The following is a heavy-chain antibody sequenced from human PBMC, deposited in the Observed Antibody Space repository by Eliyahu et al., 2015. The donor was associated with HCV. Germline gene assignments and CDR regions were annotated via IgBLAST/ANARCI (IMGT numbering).Heavy chain of an antibody. V-gene: IGHV3-21*01. Sequence: EVQLVESGGGLVKPGGSLRLSCAASGFPFSSYSXNWVXQAPGKGLEWVSSISSSSSYIYYADSVKGRFTISRDNAKNSLYLQMNSLRAEDTAVYYCARDRYYDILTGYYHDAFDIWGQGTMVTVSS. CDR1: GFPFSSYS. J-gene: IGHJ3*02. D-gene: IGHD3-9*01. CDR2: ISSSSSYI. CDR3: ARDRYYDILTGYYHDAFDI.